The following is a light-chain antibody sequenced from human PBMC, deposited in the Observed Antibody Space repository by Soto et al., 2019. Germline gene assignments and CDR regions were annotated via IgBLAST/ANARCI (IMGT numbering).Light chain of an antibody. CDR2: EGS. CDR1: STDFVSYNR. V-gene: IGLV2-23*03. Sequence: QSVLTQPPSVTGSPGQSVTISCTGTSTDFVSYNRVSWYQQPPGTAPKLIIYEGSKRPSGVSNRFSGSKSGNTASLTISGLQAEDEADYYCCSYAGSSTFSYVFGTGTKVTVL. J-gene: IGLJ1*01. CDR3: CSYAGSSTFSYV.